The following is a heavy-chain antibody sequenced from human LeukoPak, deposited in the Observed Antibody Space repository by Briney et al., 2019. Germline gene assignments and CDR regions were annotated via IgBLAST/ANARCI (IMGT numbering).Heavy chain of an antibody. CDR1: GGTFSSYA. D-gene: IGHD2-2*01. Sequence: SVKVSCKASGGTFSSYAISWVRQAPGQGLEWMGGIIPIFGTANYAQKFQGRATITADESTSTAYMELSSLRSEDTAVYYCASSHFNIVVVPAAKEGWFDPWGQGTLVTVSS. CDR2: IIPIFGTA. CDR3: ASSHFNIVVVPAAKEGWFDP. V-gene: IGHV1-69*13. J-gene: IGHJ5*02.